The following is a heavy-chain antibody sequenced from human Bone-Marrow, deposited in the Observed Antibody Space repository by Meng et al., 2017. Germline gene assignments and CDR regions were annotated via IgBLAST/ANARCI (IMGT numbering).Heavy chain of an antibody. D-gene: IGHD1-7*01. CDR1: GDSISSGDYY. V-gene: IGHV4-30-4*01. Sequence: QVQLQESGPGPVKPSQTLSPTCSVSGDSISSGDYYWSWIRQPPGKGLEWIGYIYYSGSTYYNPSLKSRVTISVDTSKNQFYLSLFSVTAADTAVYYCGRDQGRELINHWGQGTLVTVSS. J-gene: IGHJ4*02. CDR3: GRDQGRELINH. CDR2: IYYSGST.